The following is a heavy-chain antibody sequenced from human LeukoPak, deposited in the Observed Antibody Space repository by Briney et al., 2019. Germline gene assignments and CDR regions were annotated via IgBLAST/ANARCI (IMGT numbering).Heavy chain of an antibody. D-gene: IGHD6-19*01. CDR1: GLTPSNCA. CDR3: AARPTSAPVAPSDF. J-gene: IGHJ4*02. CDR2: ISGSGDST. V-gene: IGHV3-23*01. Sequence: PGGSLRLSCAASGLTPSNCAMSWVRQAPGKGLEWVSAISGSGDSTHYADSVKGRFTISRDNSNSMLHLQMNSLRAEDTARYYCAARPTSAPVAPSDFWGQGTLVTVSS.